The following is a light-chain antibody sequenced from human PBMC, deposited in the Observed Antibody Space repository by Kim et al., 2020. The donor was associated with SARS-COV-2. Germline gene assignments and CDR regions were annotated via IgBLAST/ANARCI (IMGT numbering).Light chain of an antibody. CDR3: QTWDTGIRV. CDR2: VDSDGSH. J-gene: IGLJ3*02. Sequence: QPVLTQSPSASASLGASVKLTCTLSSGHSTYAIAWHQQQPEKGPRDLMKVDSDGSHNKGDGIPDRFSGSSSGAERYLTISSLQSEDEADYYCQTWDTGIRVFGGGTKVTVL. V-gene: IGLV4-69*01. CDR1: SGHSTYA.